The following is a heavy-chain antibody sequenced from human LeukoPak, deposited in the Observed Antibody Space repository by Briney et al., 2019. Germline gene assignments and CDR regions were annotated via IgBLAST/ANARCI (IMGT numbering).Heavy chain of an antibody. CDR1: GFTFSTYG. J-gene: IGHJ4*02. CDR2: IRYDGTHK. V-gene: IGHV3-30*02. D-gene: IGHD5-18*01. CDR3: ARHLSGVTGYTYGRGIDY. Sequence: GGSLRLSCAASGFTFSTYGMHWVRQAPGKGLEWVAFIRYDGTHKYYTDSVKGRFTISRDNAKTSLYLQMNSLRAEDTAVYYCARHLSGVTGYTYGRGIDYWGQGTLVTVSS.